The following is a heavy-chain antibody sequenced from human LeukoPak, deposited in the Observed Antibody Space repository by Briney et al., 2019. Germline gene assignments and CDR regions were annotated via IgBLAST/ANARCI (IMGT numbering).Heavy chain of an antibody. CDR2: IYYSGST. J-gene: IGHJ4*02. D-gene: IGHD3-10*01. CDR1: GGSISSGGYY. CDR3: ARELNYDSTYYFDY. V-gene: IGHV4-31*03. Sequence: SETLSLTCTVSGGSISSGGYYWSWIRQHPGKGLEWIGYIYYSGSTYYNPSLKSRVTISVDTSKNQFSLELSSVTAADTAVHYCARELNYDSTYYFDYWGQGTLVTVSS.